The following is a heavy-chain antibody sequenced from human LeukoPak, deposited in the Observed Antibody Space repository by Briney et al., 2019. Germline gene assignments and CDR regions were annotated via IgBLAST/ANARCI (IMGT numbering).Heavy chain of an antibody. Sequence: ASVKVSCKASGYTFTSYDINWVRQATGQGLEGRGWMNPNSGNTGYAQKFQGRVTITRNTSISTAYMELSSLRSEDTAVYYCARGPLRGVRQKNWFDPWGQGTLVTVSS. CDR3: ARGPLRGVRQKNWFDP. J-gene: IGHJ5*02. D-gene: IGHD3-10*01. V-gene: IGHV1-8*03. CDR1: GYTFTSYD. CDR2: MNPNSGNT.